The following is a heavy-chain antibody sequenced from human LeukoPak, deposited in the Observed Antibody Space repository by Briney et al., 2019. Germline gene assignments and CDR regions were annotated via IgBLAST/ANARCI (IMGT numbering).Heavy chain of an antibody. CDR1: GFIFSNYA. D-gene: IGHD4-17*01. CDR3: AKDQYSRDYFDLDY. CDR2: TSYDGSTE. V-gene: IGHV3-30*04. J-gene: IGHJ4*02. Sequence: GGSLRLSCAASGFIFSNYAMPWVRQAPGKGLEWVAYTSYDGSTEYYADSVKGRFTIYRDNSKDTLYLQMNSLRAEDTAVYFCAKDQYSRDYFDLDYWGQGTLVTVSP.